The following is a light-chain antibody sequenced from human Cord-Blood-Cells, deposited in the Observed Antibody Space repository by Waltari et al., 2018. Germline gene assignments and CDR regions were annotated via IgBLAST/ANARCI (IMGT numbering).Light chain of an antibody. V-gene: IGKV4-1*01. J-gene: IGKJ4*01. CDR1: QSVLYSSNNKNY. CDR2: WAS. Sequence: DIVMTQSPDSLAVSLSERATINCKSSQSVLYSSNNKNYLAWYQQKPGQPPKLLIYWASTRESGVPDRFSGSGSGTDFTLTISSLQAEDVAGYYCQQYYSTPLTFGGGTKVEIK. CDR3: QQYYSTPLT.